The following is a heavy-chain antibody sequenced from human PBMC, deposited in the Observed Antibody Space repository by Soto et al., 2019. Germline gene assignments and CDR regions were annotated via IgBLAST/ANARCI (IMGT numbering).Heavy chain of an antibody. D-gene: IGHD2-21*02. V-gene: IGHV1-8*01. Sequence: WASVKVSCKASGYTFTSYDINWVRQATGQGLEWMGWMNPNSGNTGYAQKFQGRVTMTRNTSISTAYMELSSLRSEDTAVYYCARGISGKGYSGGDCYSRYYYGMDVWGQGTKVTVSS. CDR2: MNPNSGNT. J-gene: IGHJ6*02. CDR1: GYTFTSYD. CDR3: ARGISGKGYSGGDCYSRYYYGMDV.